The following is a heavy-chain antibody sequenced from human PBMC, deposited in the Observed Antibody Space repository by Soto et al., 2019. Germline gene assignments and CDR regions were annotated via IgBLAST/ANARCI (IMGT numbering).Heavy chain of an antibody. D-gene: IGHD3-9*01. Sequence: SETLSLTCTVSGGSISSSSYYWGWIRQPPGKGLEWIGSIYYSGSTYYNPSLKSRVTISVDTSKNQFSLKLSSVTAADTAVYYCAFGYDILTGYPRGDYYGMDVWGQGTTVTVSS. J-gene: IGHJ6*02. CDR1: GGSISSSSYY. V-gene: IGHV4-39*01. CDR2: IYYSGST. CDR3: AFGYDILTGYPRGDYYGMDV.